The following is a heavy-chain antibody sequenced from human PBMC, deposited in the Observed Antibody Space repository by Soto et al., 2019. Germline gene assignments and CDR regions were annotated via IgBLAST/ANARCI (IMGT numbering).Heavy chain of an antibody. D-gene: IGHD4-17*01. CDR2: INPSGSTT. J-gene: IGHJ4*02. V-gene: IGHV1-46*01. CDR3: ARDWGGDYPLYYFDY. CDR1: GSTFTSYY. Sequence: GASVKVSCKASGSTFTSYYMHWVRQAPGQGLEWMGLINPSGSTTSYAQKFQGRVTMTRDTSTSTVYMELSSLRSEDTAVYFCARDWGGDYPLYYFDYWGQGTLVTVSS.